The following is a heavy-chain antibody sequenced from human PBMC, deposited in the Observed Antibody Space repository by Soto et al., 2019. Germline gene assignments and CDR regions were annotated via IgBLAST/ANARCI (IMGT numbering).Heavy chain of an antibody. Sequence: QVQLQESAPGLVKPSQTLSLTCTVSGGSISSGGYNWSWIRQHPGKGLEWIGYIHYSGSTYYNPSLQSRVTISVDTSKNQFSLKLSSVTAADTAVYYCAGVNYYDKPFDIWGQGTMVTVSS. CDR1: GGSISSGGYN. J-gene: IGHJ3*02. V-gene: IGHV4-31*03. CDR2: IHYSGST. D-gene: IGHD3-22*01. CDR3: AGVNYYDKPFDI.